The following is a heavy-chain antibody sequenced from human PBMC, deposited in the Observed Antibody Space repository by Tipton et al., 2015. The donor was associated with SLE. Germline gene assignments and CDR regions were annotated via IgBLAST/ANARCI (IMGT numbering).Heavy chain of an antibody. V-gene: IGHV4-34*01. CDR3: ARLYGDYVWGSSLYYMDV. Sequence: TLSLTCAVYGGSFSGYYWSWIRQPPGKGLEWIGEINHSGSTNYNPSLKSRVTISVDTSKNQFSLKLNSVTAADTAVYYCARLYGDYVWGSSLYYMDVWGKGTTVTVSS. D-gene: IGHD3-16*01. CDR1: GGSFSGYY. J-gene: IGHJ6*03. CDR2: INHSGST.